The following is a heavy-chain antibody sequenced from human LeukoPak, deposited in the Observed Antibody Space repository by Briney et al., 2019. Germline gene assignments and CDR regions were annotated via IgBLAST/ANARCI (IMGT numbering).Heavy chain of an antibody. Sequence: SETLSLTCAVYGGSFSGYYWSWIRQPPGKGLEWIGEINHSGSTKYHPSLKNQVTISVDTSKNQFSLKLSSVTAADTAVYYCARRLGRKFGERFYYYHYLDVWGKGTTVTISS. J-gene: IGHJ6*03. CDR1: GGSFSGYY. CDR2: INHSGST. D-gene: IGHD3-10*01. V-gene: IGHV4-34*01. CDR3: ARRLGRKFGERFYYYHYLDV.